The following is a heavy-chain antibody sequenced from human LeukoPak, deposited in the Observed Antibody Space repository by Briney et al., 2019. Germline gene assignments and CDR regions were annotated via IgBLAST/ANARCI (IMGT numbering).Heavy chain of an antibody. CDR1: GFTFSSYA. V-gene: IGHV3-30-3*01. D-gene: IGHD6-19*01. CDR2: ISYDGSNK. CDR3: ARGGSRGGWYYYYYGMDV. Sequence: GGSLRLSCAASGFTFSSYAMHWVRQAPGKGLEWVAVISYDGSNKYYADSVKGRFTISRDNSKNTLYLQMNSLRAEDTAVYYCARGGSRGGWYYYYYGMDVWGQGTTVTVSS. J-gene: IGHJ6*02.